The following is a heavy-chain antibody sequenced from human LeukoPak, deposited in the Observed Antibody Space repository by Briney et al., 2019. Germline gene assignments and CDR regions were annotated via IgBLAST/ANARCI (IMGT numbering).Heavy chain of an antibody. D-gene: IGHD3-9*01. Sequence: GGSLRLSCAASGFTFSSYAMSWVRQAPGKGLEWVSAISAGGGNTDYADSVKGRFTISRDNSKNTLYLQMNSLRAEDTAVYYCARVYSSPGFYSRDYYYMDVWGKGTTVTISS. CDR3: ARVYSSPGFYSRDYYYMDV. CDR1: GFTFSSYA. CDR2: ISAGGGNT. J-gene: IGHJ6*03. V-gene: IGHV3-23*01.